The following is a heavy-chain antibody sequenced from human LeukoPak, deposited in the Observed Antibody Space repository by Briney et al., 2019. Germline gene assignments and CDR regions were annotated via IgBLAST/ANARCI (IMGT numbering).Heavy chain of an antibody. CDR1: GYTFTGYY. V-gene: IGHV1-2*02. J-gene: IGHJ4*02. CDR3: ARGGIILWFGESPFYFDY. Sequence: ASVKVSCKASGYTFTGYYMHWVRQAPGQGLEWMGWINPNSGGTNYAQKFQGRVTMTRDTSISTAYMELSRLRSDDTAVYYCARGGIILWFGESPFYFDYWGQGTLVTVSS. CDR2: INPNSGGT. D-gene: IGHD3-10*01.